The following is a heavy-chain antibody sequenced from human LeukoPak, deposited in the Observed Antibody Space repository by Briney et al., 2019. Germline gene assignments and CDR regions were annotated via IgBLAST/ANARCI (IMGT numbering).Heavy chain of an antibody. V-gene: IGHV3-9*01. CDR2: ISWNSGSI. CDR1: GFTFDDYA. CDR3: ARGVGGYFDY. J-gene: IGHJ4*02. D-gene: IGHD4-23*01. Sequence: PGRSLRLSCAASGFTFDDYAMHWVRQAPGKGLEWVSGISWNSGSIGYADSVKGRFTISRDNAKNSLYLQMNSLRAEDTAVYYCARGVGGYFDYWGQGTLVTVSS.